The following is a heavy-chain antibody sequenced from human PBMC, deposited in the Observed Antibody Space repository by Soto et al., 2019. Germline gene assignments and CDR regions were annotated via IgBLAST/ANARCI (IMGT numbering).Heavy chain of an antibody. J-gene: IGHJ4*02. CDR2: IKSKTDGEST. Sequence: EVQLVESGGGLVKPGESLRLSCVASGFTFSNAWMSWVRQAPGKGLEWVGRIKSKTDGESTDYAAPVKGRFIISRDDSENMLSLQMSSLTADDTAVYYCVTEGFTYGYHALDSWGQGTLVTVSS. D-gene: IGHD5-18*01. CDR1: GFTFSNAW. CDR3: VTEGFTYGYHALDS. V-gene: IGHV3-15*05.